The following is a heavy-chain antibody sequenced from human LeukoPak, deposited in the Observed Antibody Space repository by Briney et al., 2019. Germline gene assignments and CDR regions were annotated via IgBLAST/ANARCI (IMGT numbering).Heavy chain of an antibody. CDR2: ISGRGGST. Sequence: GGSLRLSCAASGFTFNTYAMSWVRQAPGKGLEWVSGISGRGGSTYYADSVKGRFPISRDNSKNTLYLQMNSLRAEDTAVYYCAKVGYDSWAIAYWGQGTLVTVSS. CDR1: GFTFNTYA. CDR3: AKVGYDSWAIAY. V-gene: IGHV3-23*01. D-gene: IGHD3-3*01. J-gene: IGHJ4*02.